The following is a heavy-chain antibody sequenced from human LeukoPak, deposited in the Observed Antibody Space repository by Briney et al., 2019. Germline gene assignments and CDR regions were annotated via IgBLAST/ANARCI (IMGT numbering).Heavy chain of an antibody. CDR3: AKGPSLHQLAY. Sequence: PGGSLRLSCAASGFNFDDYAMHWVRQAPGKGLEWVSGISWNSDSMGYADSVKGRFTVSRDNAKNSLYLQMNSLRTEDTALYYCAKGPSLHQLAYWGQGTLVTVSS. V-gene: IGHV3-9*01. CDR2: ISWNSDSM. D-gene: IGHD3-16*02. J-gene: IGHJ4*02. CDR1: GFNFDDYA.